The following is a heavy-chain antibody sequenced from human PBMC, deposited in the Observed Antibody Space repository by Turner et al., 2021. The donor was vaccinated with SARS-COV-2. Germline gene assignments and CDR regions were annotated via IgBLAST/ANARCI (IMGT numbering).Heavy chain of an antibody. CDR3: ARGPDTCENDSSFDY. Sequence: QVPLQESGPGLVQPSRTLSLTCTVPGRSISSGGYDWSWIRQHPGKGLEWIGHIYYSGSTYYNPALKSRVTISVDTSKNQFSLKLSSVTAADTAVYYCARGPDTCENDSSFDYWGQGTLVTVSS. J-gene: IGHJ4*02. CDR1: GRSISSGGYD. CDR2: IYYSGST. V-gene: IGHV4-31*03. D-gene: IGHD3-22*01.